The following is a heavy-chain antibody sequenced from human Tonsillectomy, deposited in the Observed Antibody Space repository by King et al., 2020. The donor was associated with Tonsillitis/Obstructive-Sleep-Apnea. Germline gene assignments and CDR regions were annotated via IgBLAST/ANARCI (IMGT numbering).Heavy chain of an antibody. CDR3: ARGRVGPTGGHWFDP. J-gene: IGHJ5*02. CDR1: GFPFINYA. Sequence: QLVQSGAEVKKPGASVKVSCQASGFPFINYAMHWVRQAPGQGLEWMGWINAGNGNTKYSQTLQGRFAITRDTSASTAYMELSSLRSEDTAVYYCARGRVGPTGGHWFDPWGQGTLVTVSS. V-gene: IGHV1-3*01. CDR2: INAGNGNT. D-gene: IGHD1-26*01.